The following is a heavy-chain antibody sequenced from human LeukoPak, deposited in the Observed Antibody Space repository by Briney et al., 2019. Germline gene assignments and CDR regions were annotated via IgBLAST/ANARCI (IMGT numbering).Heavy chain of an antibody. Sequence: GGSLRLSCAASGFTFSSYWMSCGRQAPGKGLEWVANIKQDGSEKYYVDSVKGRFTISRDNAKNSLYLQMNSLRAEDTAVYYCARVSSVSRGPPIYMDVWGKGTTVTVSS. D-gene: IGHD2-2*01. CDR1: GFTFSSYW. CDR3: ARVSSVSRGPPIYMDV. V-gene: IGHV3-7*01. CDR2: IKQDGSEK. J-gene: IGHJ6*03.